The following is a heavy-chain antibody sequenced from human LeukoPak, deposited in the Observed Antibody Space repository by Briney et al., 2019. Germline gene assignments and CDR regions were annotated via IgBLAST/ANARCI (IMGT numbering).Heavy chain of an antibody. CDR1: GYTFTSYA. J-gene: IGHJ5*02. Sequence: ASVKVSCKASGYTFTSYAMHWVRQAPGQRLEWMGWINAGNGNTKYSQEFQGRVTITRDTSISTAYMELSSLTSEDTAVYYCARMYYYDSSGPNWFDPWGQGTLITVSS. CDR3: ARMYYYDSSGPNWFDP. CDR2: INAGNGNT. V-gene: IGHV1-3*03. D-gene: IGHD3-22*01.